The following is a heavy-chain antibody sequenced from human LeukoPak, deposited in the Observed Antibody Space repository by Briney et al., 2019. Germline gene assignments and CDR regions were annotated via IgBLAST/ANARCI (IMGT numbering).Heavy chain of an antibody. J-gene: IGHJ2*01. V-gene: IGHV1-69*05. CDR1: GGTFSSYA. CDR2: IIPIYGTA. CDR3: ATPRSPDWYFDL. Sequence: GSPVKVSCKASGGTFSSYAISWVRQAPGQGLEGLGGIIPIYGTANYAQKFQGRVTITTDESTSTAYMELASLRSEDRAVYYCATPRSPDWYFDLWGRGTLVTVSS.